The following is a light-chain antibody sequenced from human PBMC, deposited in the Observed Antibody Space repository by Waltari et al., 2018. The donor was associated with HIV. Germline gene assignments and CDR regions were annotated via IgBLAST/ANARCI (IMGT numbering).Light chain of an antibody. V-gene: IGLV1-40*01. Sequence: QSVLPQPPSVSGAPGQRVTIPCTGGSSNIGADYDVNWYQHIPGTAPKLLISGNKNRPSGVPDRFSASKSGTSASLAITGLQAEDEADYFCQSYDRSLSASVVFGGGTKLTVL. CDR1: SSNIGADYD. J-gene: IGLJ2*01. CDR2: GNK. CDR3: QSYDRSLSASVV.